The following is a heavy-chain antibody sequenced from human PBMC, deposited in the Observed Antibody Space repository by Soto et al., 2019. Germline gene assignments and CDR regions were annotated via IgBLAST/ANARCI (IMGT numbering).Heavy chain of an antibody. CDR1: GFSLSTSGMR. Sequence: SGPTLVNPTQTLTLTCTFSGFSLSTSGMRVSWIRQPPGKALGWLARIDWDDDKFYSTSLKTRLTISKDTSKNQVVLTMTNMDPVDTATYYCALFYSYGHDYWGQGTLVTVSS. D-gene: IGHD5-18*01. V-gene: IGHV2-70*04. J-gene: IGHJ4*02. CDR3: ALFYSYGHDY. CDR2: IDWDDDK.